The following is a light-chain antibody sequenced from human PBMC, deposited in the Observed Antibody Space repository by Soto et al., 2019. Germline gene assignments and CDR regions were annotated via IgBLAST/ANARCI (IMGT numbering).Light chain of an antibody. CDR3: XSSTHSNTLV. J-gene: IGLJ3*02. CDR2: DVS. CDR1: SGDIGAYDH. V-gene: IGLV2-14*03. Sequence: QSALTQPASVSGSPGQSVTLSCSGTSGDIGAYDHVAWFQQHPGKVPKLLLRDVSNRPSGVSSRFSGSKSGNTASLTISGXXXXXXXXXXXXSSTHSNTLVFGGGTKVTVL.